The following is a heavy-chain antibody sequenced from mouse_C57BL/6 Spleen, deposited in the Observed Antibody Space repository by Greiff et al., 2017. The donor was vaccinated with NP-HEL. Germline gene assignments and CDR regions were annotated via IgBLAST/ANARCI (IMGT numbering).Heavy chain of an antibody. CDR3: ARHEAYGNPFAY. J-gene: IGHJ3*01. CDR1: GFTFSSSG. V-gene: IGHV5-6*01. D-gene: IGHD2-1*01. CDR2: ISSGGSYT. Sequence: EVKLVESGGDLVKPGGSLKLSCAASGFTFSSSGMSWVRQTPDKRLEWVATISSGGSYTYYLDSVKGRFTISRDNAKNTLYLQMSSRKSEDTAMYYCARHEAYGNPFAYWGQGTLVTVSA.